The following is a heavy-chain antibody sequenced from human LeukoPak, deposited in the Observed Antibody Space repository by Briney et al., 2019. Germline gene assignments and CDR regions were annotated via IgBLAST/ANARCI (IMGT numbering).Heavy chain of an antibody. J-gene: IGHJ4*02. D-gene: IGHD3-10*01. Sequence: GGSLRLSCTASGFTFSSYSMNWVRQAPGKGLEWVSYISGSSSSIYYADSVKGRLTISRDNAKNSLYLQMNSLRAEDTAVYYCAKSMVRGVIIDYWGQGTLVTVSS. CDR1: GFTFSSYS. CDR2: ISGSSSSI. CDR3: AKSMVRGVIIDY. V-gene: IGHV3-48*01.